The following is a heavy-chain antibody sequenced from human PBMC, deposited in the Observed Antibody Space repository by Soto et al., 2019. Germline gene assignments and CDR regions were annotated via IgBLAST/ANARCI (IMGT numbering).Heavy chain of an antibody. J-gene: IGHJ4*02. CDR3: ASQPHTSWLRSGMLWQWLDY. CDR2: ISSSGSTI. Sequence: PGGSLRLCCAASGFTFNDYDMSWIRQAPGKGLEWVSYISSSGSTIYYADSVKGRFTISRDNAKNSLYLQMNSLRAEDTAVYYCASQPHTSWLRSGMLWQWLDYWGQGTLVTVSS. V-gene: IGHV3-11*01. CDR1: GFTFNDYD. D-gene: IGHD5-12*01.